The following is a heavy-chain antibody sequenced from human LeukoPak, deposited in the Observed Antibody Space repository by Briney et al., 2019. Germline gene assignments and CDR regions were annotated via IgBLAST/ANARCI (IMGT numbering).Heavy chain of an antibody. J-gene: IGHJ4*02. CDR2: TRSDDSYI. D-gene: IGHD1-1*01. CDR3: AKGTGSYSEYHFDQ. CDR1: GFTFRSYS. V-gene: IGHV3-30*02. Sequence: GGSLRLSCAASGFTFRSYSMNWVRQAPGKGLEWVAFTRSDDSYIYYSRSVQGRFVISRDNSKSILYLQMNSLKSDDTATYFCAKGTGSYSEYHFDQWGQGALVIVSS.